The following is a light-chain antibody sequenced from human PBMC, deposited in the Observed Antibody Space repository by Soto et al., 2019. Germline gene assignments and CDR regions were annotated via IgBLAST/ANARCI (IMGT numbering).Light chain of an antibody. CDR1: KIGSKN. V-gene: IGLV3-9*01. J-gene: IGLJ2*01. Sequence: SYELTQPLSVSVALGQTASITCGGNKIGSKNVQWYQQKPGQAPVLVIYRDSNRPSGIPERFSGSNSGDTATLTISRAQAGDEADYYCQVWDGSTVVFGGGTQLTVL. CDR2: RDS. CDR3: QVWDGSTVV.